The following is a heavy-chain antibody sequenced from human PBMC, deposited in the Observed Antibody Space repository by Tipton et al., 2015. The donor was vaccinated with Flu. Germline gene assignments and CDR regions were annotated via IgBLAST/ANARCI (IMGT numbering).Heavy chain of an antibody. J-gene: IGHJ3*02. D-gene: IGHD4-17*01. CDR1: GGSISSYY. Sequence: TLSLTCTVSGGSISSYYWSWIRQPPGKGLEWIGYIYYSGSTNYNPSLKSRVTISVDTSKNQFSLKLSSVTAADTAVYYCARDTGSGAFDIWGQGTMVTVSS. V-gene: IGHV4-59*12. CDR3: ARDTGSGAFDI. CDR2: IYYSGST.